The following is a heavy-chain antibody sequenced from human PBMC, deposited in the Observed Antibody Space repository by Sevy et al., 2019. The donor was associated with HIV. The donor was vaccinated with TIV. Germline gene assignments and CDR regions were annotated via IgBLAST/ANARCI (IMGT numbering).Heavy chain of an antibody. V-gene: IGHV3-21*06. D-gene: IGHD1-26*01. J-gene: IGHJ4*02. CDR2: ISGSSNYI. CDR3: ARGPPDGSYDYFDY. Sequence: GGSLRLSCAASGFTFSSYNMNWVRQAPGKGLEWVSSISGSSNYIYYAESLKGRFFISRDNAKNTLYLQMNSLRTDDTAVYYCARGPPDGSYDYFDYWGQGTLVTVSS. CDR1: GFTFSSYN.